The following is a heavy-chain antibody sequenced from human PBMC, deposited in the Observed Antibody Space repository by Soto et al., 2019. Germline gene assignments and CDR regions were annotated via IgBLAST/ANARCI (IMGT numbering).Heavy chain of an antibody. CDR2: ISANNGNT. CDR1: GYTFTSYG. D-gene: IGHD2-8*01. J-gene: IGHJ6*02. CDR3: ARVRCFNGLCHTADYGMDV. V-gene: IGHV1-18*04. Sequence: ASVKVSCKASGYTFTSYGISWVRQAPGQGLEWMGWISANNGNTDYEQKFQGRVTMTTDTSASTAYMELRSLRSDDTAVYFCARVRCFNGLCHTADYGMDVWGQGTTVTVSS.